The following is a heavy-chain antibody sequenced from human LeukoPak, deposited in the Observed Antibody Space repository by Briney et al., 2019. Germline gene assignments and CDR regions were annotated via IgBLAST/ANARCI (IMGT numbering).Heavy chain of an antibody. Sequence: VASVKVSCEASGYTFTGYYMHWVRQTPGRGLEWMGWINPNTGDTYYAQKFQGRVTMARDLSITTAYLELTRLRSDDTAFYYCAREGYYYDSSGYYQPPRYWGQGTLVTVSS. CDR1: GYTFTGYY. CDR3: AREGYYYDSSGYYQPPRY. J-gene: IGHJ4*02. CDR2: INPNTGDT. V-gene: IGHV1-2*02. D-gene: IGHD3-22*01.